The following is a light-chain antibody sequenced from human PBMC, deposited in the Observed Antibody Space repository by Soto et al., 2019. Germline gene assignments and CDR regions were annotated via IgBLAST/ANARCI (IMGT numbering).Light chain of an antibody. V-gene: IGKV1-5*01. J-gene: IGKJ4*01. CDR3: QQYNTYSPLT. CDR2: DAS. Sequence: DIQMTQSPSTLSASVGDRVTITCRASQSISSWLAWYQQKPGKAPKLLIYDASSLESGVPSRFSGSESGTEFTLTISSLQPDDFATYYCQQYNTYSPLTFGGGTKVDIK. CDR1: QSISSW.